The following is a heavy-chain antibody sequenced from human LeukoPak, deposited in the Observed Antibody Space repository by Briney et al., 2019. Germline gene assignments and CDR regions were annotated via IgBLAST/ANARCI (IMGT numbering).Heavy chain of an antibody. CDR2: ISGSGGST. Sequence: GGSLRLSCAASGFTFSSYAMSWVRQAPGKGLEWVSAISGSGGSTYYADSVKGRFTISRDNSENTLYLQMNSLRAEDTAVYYCAKSTALISWYNYYYYGMDVWGQGTTVTVSS. V-gene: IGHV3-23*01. D-gene: IGHD6-13*01. CDR1: GFTFSSYA. CDR3: AKSTALISWYNYYYYGMDV. J-gene: IGHJ6*02.